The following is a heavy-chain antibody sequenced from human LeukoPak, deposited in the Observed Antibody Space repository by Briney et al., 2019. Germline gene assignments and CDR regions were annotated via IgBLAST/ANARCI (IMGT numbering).Heavy chain of an antibody. D-gene: IGHD4-17*01. J-gene: IGHJ6*02. CDR2: TGNKANSYTT. V-gene: IGHV3-72*01. CDR3: TRAFTVTTFDMDV. CDR1: GFTFSDHY. Sequence: GGSLRLSCAASGFTFSDHYMDWVRQAPGKGLEWVGRTGNKANSYTTEYAASVKGRFTISRDDSKSIAYLQMNSLKTEDTAVYYCTRAFTVTTFDMDVWGQGTTVTVSS.